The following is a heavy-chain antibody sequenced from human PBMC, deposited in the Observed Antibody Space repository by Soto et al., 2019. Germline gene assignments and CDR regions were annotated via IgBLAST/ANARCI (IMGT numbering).Heavy chain of an antibody. J-gene: IGHJ6*02. Sequence: GGSLRLSXAASGFTFSRNAMSWVRQAPGKGLEWVSTISASGGSTYYADSVQGRFAISRDNSKNTVFMQMKSLQAEATPAYYCGTPYCDYYYNGMDVWGQGTTVTVSS. CDR2: ISASGGST. CDR1: GFTFSRNA. V-gene: IGHV3-23*01. D-gene: IGHD1-26*01. CDR3: GTPYCDYYYNGMDV.